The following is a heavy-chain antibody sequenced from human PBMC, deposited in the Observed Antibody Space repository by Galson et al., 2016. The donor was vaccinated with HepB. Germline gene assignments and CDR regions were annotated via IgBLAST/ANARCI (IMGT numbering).Heavy chain of an antibody. CDR3: ARIPEGGP. CDR1: GFTFSSYW. D-gene: IGHD3-16*01. CDR2: ISPDGDKT. Sequence: SLRLSCAASGFTFSSYWMYWVRQAPGKGLVWVSRISPDGDKTIYADSVKGRFTISRDNAKNTLFLQMGSLRVEDTAVYYCARIPEGGPWGQGTLVTVSS. J-gene: IGHJ5*02. V-gene: IGHV3-74*01.